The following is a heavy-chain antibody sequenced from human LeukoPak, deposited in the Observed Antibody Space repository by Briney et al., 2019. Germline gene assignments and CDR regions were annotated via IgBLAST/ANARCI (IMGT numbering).Heavy chain of an antibody. CDR1: GFTFSSYA. D-gene: IGHD3-22*01. CDR2: ISGRGDGT. J-gene: IGHJ4*02. V-gene: IGHV3-23*01. Sequence: GSLRLSCVASGFTFSSYAMGWVRPAPGKGLEWVSAISGRGDGTYYADSVKGRLTISRDNSKNTLYLQMKSLRAEDAAVYYCARVRSRITMIVVVISPFDYWGQGTLVTVSS. CDR3: ARVRSRITMIVVVISPFDY.